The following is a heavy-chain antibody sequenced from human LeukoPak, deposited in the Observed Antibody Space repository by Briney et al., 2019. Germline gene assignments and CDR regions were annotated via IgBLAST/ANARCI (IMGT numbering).Heavy chain of an antibody. CDR2: INWNGGST. J-gene: IGHJ4*02. CDR1: GFTFDDYG. CDR3: ARDRASGSYEMLGDY. Sequence: GGSLRLSCAASGFTFDDYGMSWVRQAPGKGLEWVSGINWNGGSTGYADSVKGRFTLSRDNAKNSLYLQMNSLRAEDTALYYCARDRASGSYEMLGDYWGQGTLVTVSS. V-gene: IGHV3-20*04. D-gene: IGHD1-26*01.